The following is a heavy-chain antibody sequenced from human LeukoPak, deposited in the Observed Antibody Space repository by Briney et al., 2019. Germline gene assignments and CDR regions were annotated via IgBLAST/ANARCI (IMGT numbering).Heavy chain of an antibody. Sequence: SETLSLTCAVSGYSISSGYYWGWIRQPPGKGLEWIGSIYHSGSTYYNPSPKSRVTISVDTSKNQFSLKLSSVTAADTAVYYCARDLDTAMAVDYWGQGTLVTVSS. CDR3: ARDLDTAMAVDY. CDR2: IYHSGST. V-gene: IGHV4-38-2*02. CDR1: GYSISSGYY. D-gene: IGHD5-18*01. J-gene: IGHJ4*02.